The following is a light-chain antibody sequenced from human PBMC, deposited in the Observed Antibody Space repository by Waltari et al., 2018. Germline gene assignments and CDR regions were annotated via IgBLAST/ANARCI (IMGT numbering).Light chain of an antibody. CDR3: SSYAGGNSLGI. V-gene: IGLV2-14*03. CDR2: DVS. J-gene: IGLJ2*01. Sequence: QSALTQPASVSGSPGQSITISCTGTSSAIGAYKYVSWYQQHPGKAPRLILYDVSSRPSGVPNRFSGSKSGNTASLTIPGLQADDDADYYCSSYAGGNSLGIFGAGTKLTVL. CDR1: SSAIGAYKY.